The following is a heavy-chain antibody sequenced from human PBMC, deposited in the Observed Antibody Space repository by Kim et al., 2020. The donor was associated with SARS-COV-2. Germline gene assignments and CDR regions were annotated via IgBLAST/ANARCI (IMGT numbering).Heavy chain of an antibody. CDR3: ARRYFSGSYYYFDY. V-gene: IGHV3-74*01. Sequence: ADTVKGRFTISRDNAKNTLYLQMNSLRAADTAVYYCARRYFSGSYYYFDYWGQGTLVTVSS. D-gene: IGHD3-10*01. J-gene: IGHJ4*02.